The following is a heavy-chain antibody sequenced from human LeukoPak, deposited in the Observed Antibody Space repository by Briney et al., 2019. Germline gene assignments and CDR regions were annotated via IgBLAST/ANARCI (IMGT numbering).Heavy chain of an antibody. V-gene: IGHV3-53*01. CDR1: GFTVSSNY. D-gene: IGHD2-21*02. J-gene: IGHJ4*02. CDR2: IYSGGST. CDR3: ARDVVVTAIWYYFDY. Sequence: GGSLRLSCAASGFTVSSNYMSWVRQAPGKGLEWVSVIYSGGSTYYADSVKGRFTISRDNSKNTLYLQMNSLRAEDTAVYYCARDVVVTAIWYYFDYWGQGTLVTVSS.